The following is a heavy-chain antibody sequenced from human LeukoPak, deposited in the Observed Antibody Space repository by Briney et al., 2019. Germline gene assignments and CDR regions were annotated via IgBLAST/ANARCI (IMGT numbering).Heavy chain of an antibody. Sequence: GGSLRLSCAAFGFTFSSYPMNWVRQAPGKGLEWVSNVRPGDSARFYADSVRGRFTISRGDAKNSLYLQMNSLRDEDTAVYYCARDLLHWFDPWGQGTLVTVSS. CDR2: VRPGDSAR. CDR1: GFTFSSYP. J-gene: IGHJ5*02. CDR3: ARDLLHWFDP. V-gene: IGHV3-48*02.